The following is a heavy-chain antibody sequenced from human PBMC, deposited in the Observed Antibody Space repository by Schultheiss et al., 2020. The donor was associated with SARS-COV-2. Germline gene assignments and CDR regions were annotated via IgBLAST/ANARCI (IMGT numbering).Heavy chain of an antibody. CDR3: ARASGV. D-gene: IGHD6-25*01. J-gene: IGHJ4*02. CDR1: GGSFSGYY. Sequence: GSLRLSCAVYGGSFSGYYWSWIRQPPGKGLEWIGSIYYSGSTYYNPSLKSRVTISVDTSKNQFSLKLSSVTAADTAVYYCARASGVWGQGTLVTVSS. V-gene: IGHV4-34*01. CDR2: IYYSGST.